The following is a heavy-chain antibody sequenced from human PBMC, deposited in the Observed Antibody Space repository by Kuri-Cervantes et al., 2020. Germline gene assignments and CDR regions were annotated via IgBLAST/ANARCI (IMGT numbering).Heavy chain of an antibody. CDR2: IYHSGST. D-gene: IGHD3-10*01. CDR1: GGSISSNTW. J-gene: IGHJ4*02. Sequence: SETLSLTCAVSGGSISSNTWWSWVRQPPGKGLEWIGEIYHSGSTNYNPSLKSRVTISVDKSKKKFSLRLSSVTAADTAVYYCARPIYYGSGSYACWGQGTLVTVSS. CDR3: ARPIYYGSGSYAC. V-gene: IGHV4-4*02.